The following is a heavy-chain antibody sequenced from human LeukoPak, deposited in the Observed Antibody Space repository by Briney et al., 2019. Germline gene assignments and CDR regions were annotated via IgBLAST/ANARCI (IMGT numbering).Heavy chain of an antibody. Sequence: SVKVSCKASGGTFSSYAISWVRQAPGQGLEWMGGIIPIFGTANYAQKFQGRVTITADESTSTAYMELSSLRSEDTAVYYCARGKDCSSTSCYSEVNNWFDPWGQGTLVTVSS. CDR2: IIPIFGTA. CDR3: ARGKDCSSTSCYSEVNNWFDP. D-gene: IGHD2-2*01. V-gene: IGHV1-69*13. J-gene: IGHJ5*02. CDR1: GGTFSSYA.